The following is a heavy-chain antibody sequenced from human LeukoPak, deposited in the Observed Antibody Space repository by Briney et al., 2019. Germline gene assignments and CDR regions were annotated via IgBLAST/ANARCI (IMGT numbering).Heavy chain of an antibody. D-gene: IGHD2-2*01. CDR1: GFTFDDYA. Sequence: PGGSLRLSCAASGFTFDDYAMHWVRQAPGMGLEWVSGISWNSGSIGYADSVKGRFTISRDNAKNSLYLQMNSLRAEDTALYYCAKGPAAMFYHGMDVWGQGTTVTVSS. CDR2: ISWNSGSI. J-gene: IGHJ6*02. V-gene: IGHV3-9*01. CDR3: AKGPAAMFYHGMDV.